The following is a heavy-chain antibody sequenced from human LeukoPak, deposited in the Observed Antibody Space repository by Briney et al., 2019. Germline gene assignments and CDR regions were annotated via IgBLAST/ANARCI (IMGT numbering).Heavy chain of an antibody. CDR3: ARVFVVVVAASTTDYFDY. CDR1: GFTFSDYY. CDR2: ISSSGSTI. Sequence: GGSLRLSCAASGFTFSDYYMSWIRQAPGKGLEWVSYISSSGSTIYYADSVKGRFTISRDNAMNSLYLQMNSLRAEDTAVYYCARVFVVVVAASTTDYFDYWGQGTLVTVSS. D-gene: IGHD2-15*01. J-gene: IGHJ4*02. V-gene: IGHV3-11*01.